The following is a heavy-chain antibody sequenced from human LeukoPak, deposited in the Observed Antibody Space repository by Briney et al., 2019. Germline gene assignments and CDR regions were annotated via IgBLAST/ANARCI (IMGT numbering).Heavy chain of an antibody. Sequence: GGSLRLSCAASGFSFSNYAMSWVRQAPGKGLEWVSAIGDSGGTTYYADSVKGRFTISRDNSKNTLYLQMNSLRAEDTAVYYCAKGGEGYDILTGYYGPPSYGMDVWGQGTTVTVSS. CDR1: GFSFSNYA. CDR2: IGDSGGTT. J-gene: IGHJ6*02. V-gene: IGHV3-23*01. D-gene: IGHD3-9*01. CDR3: AKGGEGYDILTGYYGPPSYGMDV.